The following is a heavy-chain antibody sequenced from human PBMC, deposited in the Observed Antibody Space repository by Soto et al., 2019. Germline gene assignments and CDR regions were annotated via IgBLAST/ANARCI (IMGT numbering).Heavy chain of an antibody. CDR3: SRWKRLTVSSTNY. CDR2: IIGDGSTT. J-gene: IGHJ4*02. V-gene: IGHV3-23*01. D-gene: IGHD2-2*01. Sequence: DVQVLESGGGLVQPGGSLRLSCAASGFTFNNYAMNWVRQAPGKGLEWVSGIIGDGSTTYYADSVKGRFTISRDNSKNTLFLQMNSLRAEDTAVYYCSRWKRLTVSSTNYWGPGALVTVSS. CDR1: GFTFNNYA.